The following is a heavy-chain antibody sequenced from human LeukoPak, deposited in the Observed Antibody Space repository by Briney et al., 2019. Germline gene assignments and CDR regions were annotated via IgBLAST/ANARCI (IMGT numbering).Heavy chain of an antibody. D-gene: IGHD3-3*01. J-gene: IGHJ6*03. CDR1: GGTFSSYA. V-gene: IGHV1-69*05. CDR2: IIPIFGTA. Sequence: SVKVSCKASGGTFSSYAISWVRQAPGQGLEWMGGIIPIFGTANYAQKFQGRVTITMDESTSTAYMELSSLRSEDTAVYYCARVNLIFGVVIRPYDYYYYMDVWGKGNTVTVSS. CDR3: ARVNLIFGVVIRPYDYYYYMDV.